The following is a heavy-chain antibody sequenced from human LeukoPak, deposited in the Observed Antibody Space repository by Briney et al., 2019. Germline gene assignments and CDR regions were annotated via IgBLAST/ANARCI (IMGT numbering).Heavy chain of an antibody. CDR2: IYHSGIT. CDR3: ARSPYQLPQAY. CDR1: GGSISSYY. V-gene: IGHV4-4*07. J-gene: IGHJ4*02. D-gene: IGHD2-2*01. Sequence: SETLSLTCTVSGGSISSYYWSWIRQPAGKGLEWIGRIYHSGITYYNPSLKSRVTISVDTSKNQFSLKLSSVTAADTAVYYCARSPYQLPQAYWGQATLVTVSS.